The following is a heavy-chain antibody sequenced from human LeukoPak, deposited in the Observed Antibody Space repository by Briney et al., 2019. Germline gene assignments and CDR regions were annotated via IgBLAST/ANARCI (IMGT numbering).Heavy chain of an antibody. Sequence: SETLSLTCTVSGASISNFYWSWIRQPPGKGLEWIGEVYYSGTTKYNPSLKSRVTISVDASKYQFSLKLSFVTAADTAVYYCARALRVKFDYWGQGLLVTVSS. V-gene: IGHV4-59*01. J-gene: IGHJ4*02. CDR1: GASISNFY. CDR2: VYYSGTT. D-gene: IGHD3-10*01. CDR3: ARALRVKFDY.